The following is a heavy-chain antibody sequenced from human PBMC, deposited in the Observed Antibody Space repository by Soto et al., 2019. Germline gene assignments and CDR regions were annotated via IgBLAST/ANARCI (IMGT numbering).Heavy chain of an antibody. V-gene: IGHV3-30*03. CDR1: GLNNIAFG. CDR2: ISYDENNK. CDR3: ARDGFSSTKKHWNYGNDFDY. Sequence: WGSLRVLCRASGLNNIAFGMHRVRKAQGKGLAGVAVISYDENNKFYADSVKGRFTISRDSTKQTLYLQMNSLRPDDTAMYYCARDGFSSTKKHWNYGNDFDYWAQGALVTVSS. J-gene: IGHJ4*02. D-gene: IGHD1-7*01.